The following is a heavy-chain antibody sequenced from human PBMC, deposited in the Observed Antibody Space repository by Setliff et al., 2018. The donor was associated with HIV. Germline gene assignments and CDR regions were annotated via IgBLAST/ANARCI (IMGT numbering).Heavy chain of an antibody. CDR2: ISTDGDGT. V-gene: IGHV3-64*02. J-gene: IGHJ4*02. CDR1: GFTFSNYA. CDR3: ARVRNWIYFDY. D-gene: IGHD2-2*03. Sequence: GGSLKISCAASGFTFSNYAMHWVRQAPGKALEYVSAISTDGDGTYYADSVKGRFTISRDNSKNTLYLQMGSLRAEDMAVYYCARVRNWIYFDYWGQGTLVTVSS.